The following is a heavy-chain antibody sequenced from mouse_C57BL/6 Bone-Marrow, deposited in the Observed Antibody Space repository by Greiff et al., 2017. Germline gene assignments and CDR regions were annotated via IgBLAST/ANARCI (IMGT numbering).Heavy chain of an antibody. CDR3: ARSHYGSRFAY. D-gene: IGHD1-1*01. Sequence: QVQLKESGPELVKPGASVKISCKASGYSFTSYYIHWVKQRPGQGLEWIGWIYPGSGNTKYNEKFKGKATLTADTSSSTAYMQLSSLTSEDSAVYYCARSHYGSRFAYWGQGTLVTVSA. CDR2: IYPGSGNT. V-gene: IGHV1-66*01. CDR1: GYSFTSYY. J-gene: IGHJ3*01.